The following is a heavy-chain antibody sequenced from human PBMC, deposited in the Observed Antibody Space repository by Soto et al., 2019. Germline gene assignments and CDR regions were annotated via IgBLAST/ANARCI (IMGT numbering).Heavy chain of an antibody. CDR1: GFTFSTYP. Sequence: QVQLVESGGGVVQPGRSLRLSCAASGFTFSTYPMHWVRQAPGKGLEWVAVISYDGSNKYYADSVKGRFTVSRDNSKNTLFLQMNSLRADDTALYYCARVFGWTYGGGLDSWGQGTLVTVSS. D-gene: IGHD3-16*01. CDR3: ARVFGWTYGGGLDS. J-gene: IGHJ4*02. V-gene: IGHV3-30-3*01. CDR2: ISYDGSNK.